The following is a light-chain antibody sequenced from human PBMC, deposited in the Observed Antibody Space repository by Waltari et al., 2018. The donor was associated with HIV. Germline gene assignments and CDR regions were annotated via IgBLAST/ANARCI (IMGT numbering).Light chain of an antibody. Sequence: QSVLTQPPSVSGAPGQRVTISCTGSSPNIGAGYDVHWYQQLPGTAPKLLIYGNSNRPSGVPDRFSGSKSGTSASLAITGLQAEDEADYYCQSYDSSHVVFGGGTKLTVL. CDR1: SPNIGAGYD. CDR2: GNS. J-gene: IGLJ2*01. CDR3: QSYDSSHVV. V-gene: IGLV1-40*01.